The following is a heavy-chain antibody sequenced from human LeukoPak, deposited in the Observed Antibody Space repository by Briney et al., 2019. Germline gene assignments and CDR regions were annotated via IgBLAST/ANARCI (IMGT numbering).Heavy chain of an antibody. CDR1: GFTLSNAW. Sequence: GGSLRLSCAASGFTLSNAWMSWVRQAPGKGLEWVGRIKSKTDGGTTDYAAPVKGRFTISRDDSKNTLYLQMNSLKTEDTAVYYCTTDFSGSYYATEYWGQGTLVTVSS. J-gene: IGHJ4*02. CDR2: IKSKTDGGTT. D-gene: IGHD1-26*01. V-gene: IGHV3-15*01. CDR3: TTDFSGSYYATEY.